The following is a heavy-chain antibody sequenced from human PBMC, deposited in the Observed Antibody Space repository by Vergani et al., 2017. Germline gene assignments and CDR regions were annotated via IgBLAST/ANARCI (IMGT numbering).Heavy chain of an antibody. Sequence: QVQLQESGPGLVKPSETLTLTCDVSDSSIMTNPYWGWFRQSPGKGLEWIVCIPHSGDTHYNSSLKSRVSISIVSSSKFSLSLTSVTAADTTIYYCARHRGSGGVFPSSYFYGMDVWGHGTTVTVSS. J-gene: IGHJ6*02. CDR2: IPHSGDT. CDR1: DSSIMTNPY. CDR3: ARHRGSGGVFPSSYFYGMDV. D-gene: IGHD3-10*01. V-gene: IGHV4-38-2*01.